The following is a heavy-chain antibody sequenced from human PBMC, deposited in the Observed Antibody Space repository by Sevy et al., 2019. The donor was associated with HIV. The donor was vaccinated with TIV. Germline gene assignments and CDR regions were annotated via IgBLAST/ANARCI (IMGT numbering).Heavy chain of an antibody. V-gene: IGHV3-30*04. Sequence: GGSLRLSCAASGFTFSSYAMHWVRQAPGKGLEWVAVISYDGSNKYYADSVKGRFTISRDNSKNTLYLQMNSLRAGDTAVYYCARDPVITMIVVAISYFDYWGQGTLVTVSS. D-gene: IGHD3-22*01. CDR1: GFTFSSYA. CDR2: ISYDGSNK. J-gene: IGHJ4*02. CDR3: ARDPVITMIVVAISYFDY.